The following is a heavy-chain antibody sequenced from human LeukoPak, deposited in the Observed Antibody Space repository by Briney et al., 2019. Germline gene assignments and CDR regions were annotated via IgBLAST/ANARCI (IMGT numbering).Heavy chain of an antibody. CDR2: ISYDGSNK. Sequence: GRSLRLSCAASGFTFSSYAMHWVRQAPGKGLEWVAVISYDGSNKYYADSVKGRFTISRDNSKNTLYLQMNSLRAEDTAVYYCARQVLRFLEWYTKSQLYYYYYGMDVWGQGTTVTVSS. CDR3: ARQVLRFLEWYTKSQLYYYYYGMDV. V-gene: IGHV3-30-3*01. D-gene: IGHD3-3*01. CDR1: GFTFSSYA. J-gene: IGHJ6*02.